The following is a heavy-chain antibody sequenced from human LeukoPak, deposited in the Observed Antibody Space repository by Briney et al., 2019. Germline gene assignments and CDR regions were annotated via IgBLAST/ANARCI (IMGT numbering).Heavy chain of an antibody. Sequence: QPGGSLRLSCAASGFTFSSFGMHWVRQAPGKGLEWVAVIWYDGRNQYYADSVKGRFTNSRDNSKNTLYLQMNSLRAEDTAVYYCVRADYDFWSGYYTTYYYYYGMDVWGQGTTVTVSS. D-gene: IGHD3-3*01. CDR3: VRADYDFWSGYYTTYYYYYGMDV. CDR2: IWYDGRNQ. J-gene: IGHJ6*02. CDR1: GFTFSSFG. V-gene: IGHV3-33*01.